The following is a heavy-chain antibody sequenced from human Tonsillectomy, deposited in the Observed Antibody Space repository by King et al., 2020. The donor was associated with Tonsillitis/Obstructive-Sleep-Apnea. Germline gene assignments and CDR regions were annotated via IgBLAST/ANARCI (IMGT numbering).Heavy chain of an antibody. J-gene: IGHJ4*02. CDR2: ISAYNGNT. CDR1: GYIFTSYG. CDR3: FSQQLVLDY. V-gene: IGHV1-18*01. D-gene: IGHD6-13*01. Sequence: VQLVESGAEVKKPGASVKVSCKASGYIFTSYGITWVRQAPGQGLEWMGWISAYNGNTNYAQKFQGRVSMTTDTSTSTAYMDLRSLRSDDTAVYYCFSQQLVLDYWGQGTLVTVSS.